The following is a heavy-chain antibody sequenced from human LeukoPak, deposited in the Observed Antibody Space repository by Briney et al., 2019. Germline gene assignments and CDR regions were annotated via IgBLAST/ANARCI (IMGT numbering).Heavy chain of an antibody. J-gene: IGHJ3*02. Sequence: ASVKVSCKASGYTFSKHGISWVRQAPGQGLEWMGWISAYNGNTNYAQKLQGRVTMTTDTSTSTAYMELRSLRSDDTAVYYCARPNSYDVGNNAFDIWGQGTMVTVSS. D-gene: IGHD2/OR15-2a*01. CDR2: ISAYNGNT. CDR1: GYTFSKHG. CDR3: ARPNSYDVGNNAFDI. V-gene: IGHV1-18*01.